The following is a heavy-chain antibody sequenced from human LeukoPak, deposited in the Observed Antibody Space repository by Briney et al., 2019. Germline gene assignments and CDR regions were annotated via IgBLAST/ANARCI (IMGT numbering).Heavy chain of an antibody. CDR3: ARDADYYDSSGYYLAYDAFDI. CDR1: GFTFSSYS. CDR2: ISISSGTI. Sequence: PGGSLRLSCAASGFTFSSYSMNWVRQAPGKGLEWLSYISISSGTIYYADSVKGRFTISRDNAKNSLYLQMNSLRAEDTAVYYCARDADYYDSSGYYLAYDAFDIWGQGTMVTVSS. D-gene: IGHD3-22*01. V-gene: IGHV3-48*01. J-gene: IGHJ3*02.